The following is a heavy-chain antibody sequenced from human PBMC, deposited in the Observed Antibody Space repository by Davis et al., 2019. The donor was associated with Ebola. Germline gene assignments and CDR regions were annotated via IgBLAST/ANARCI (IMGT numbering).Heavy chain of an antibody. J-gene: IGHJ4*02. CDR1: GGSISNSNKY. V-gene: IGHV3-7*01. CDR3: ARDRGWLQFDY. Sequence: PSETLSLTCTVSGGSISNSNKYWGWVRQAPGKGLEWVAHVRQDGSSKYYVDSVKGRFTISRDNAKNSLYLQMNSLRAEDTAVYYCARDRGWLQFDYWGQGTLVTVSS. CDR2: VRQDGSSK. D-gene: IGHD5-24*01.